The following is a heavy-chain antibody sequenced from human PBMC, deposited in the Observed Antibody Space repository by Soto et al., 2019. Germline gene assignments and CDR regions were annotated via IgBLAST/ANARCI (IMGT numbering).Heavy chain of an antibody. D-gene: IGHD6-13*01. J-gene: IGHJ4*02. Sequence: SETLSLTCTVSGVSITSGTYYWGWIRQPPGKGLEWIGTIYYTGSTNYNPSLKSRVTISVDTSKNQFSLKLSSVTAADTAVYYCARGSGSKRQAAAAGTALDYRGQGTLVTVS. CDR3: ARGSGSKRQAAAAGTALDY. CDR2: IYYTGST. CDR1: GVSITSGTYY. V-gene: IGHV4-39*07.